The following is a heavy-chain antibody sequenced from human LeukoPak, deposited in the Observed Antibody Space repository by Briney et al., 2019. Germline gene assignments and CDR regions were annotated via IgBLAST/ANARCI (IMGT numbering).Heavy chain of an antibody. D-gene: IGHD3-22*01. Sequence: PSETLSLTCTVSGGSISSSSYYWGWIRQPPGKGLEWIGSIYYSGSTYYNPSFKSRVTISVDTSKNQFSLKLSSVTAADTAVYYCASIVDYYYGMDVWGQGTTGTVSS. CDR1: GGSISSSSYY. CDR2: IYYSGST. CDR3: ASIVDYYYGMDV. V-gene: IGHV4-39*07. J-gene: IGHJ6*02.